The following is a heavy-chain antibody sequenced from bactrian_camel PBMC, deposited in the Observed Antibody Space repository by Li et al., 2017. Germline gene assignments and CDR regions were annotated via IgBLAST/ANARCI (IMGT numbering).Heavy chain of an antibody. CDR2: INSGGDST. CDR3: AADLLSYSGFRDFGY. D-gene: IGHD2*01. V-gene: IGHV3S31*01. J-gene: IGHJ6*01. Sequence: VQLVESGGGLVQPGGSLRLSCATSGFPFETHAMSWLRQAPGKGLEWVSAINSGGDSTYYADSVKGRFTISRDNAKNTLYLQMNSLKTEDTAVYYCAADLLSYSGFRDFGYWGQGTQVTVS. CDR1: GFPFETHA.